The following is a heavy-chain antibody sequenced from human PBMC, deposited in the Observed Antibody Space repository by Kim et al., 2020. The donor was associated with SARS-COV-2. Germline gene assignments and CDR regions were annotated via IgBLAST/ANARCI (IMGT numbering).Heavy chain of an antibody. CDR3: ARGETTLVRGVMHYYYYYYMDV. CDR2: IGTAGDT. D-gene: IGHD3-10*01. V-gene: IGHV3-13*01. CDR1: GFTFSSYD. Sequence: GGSLRLSCAASGFTFSSYDMHWVRQATGKGLEWVSAIGTAGDTYYPGSVKGRFTISRENAKNSLYLQMNSLRAGDTAVYYCARGETTLVRGVMHYYYYYYMDVWGKGTTVTVSS. J-gene: IGHJ6*03.